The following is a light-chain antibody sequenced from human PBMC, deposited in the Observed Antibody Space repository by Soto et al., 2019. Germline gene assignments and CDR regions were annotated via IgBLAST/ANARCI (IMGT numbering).Light chain of an antibody. CDR3: QQYNSYSPLT. CDR2: EAS. V-gene: IGKV1-5*03. J-gene: IGKJ4*01. Sequence: DIQITHXPPTXXPSXXYIVTXXXRASQSISSWLAWYQQKPGKAPKLLIYEASSLESGVPSRFSGSGSGTEFTLTISSLQPDDFATYYCQQYNSYSPLTFGGGTKVDIK. CDR1: QSISSW.